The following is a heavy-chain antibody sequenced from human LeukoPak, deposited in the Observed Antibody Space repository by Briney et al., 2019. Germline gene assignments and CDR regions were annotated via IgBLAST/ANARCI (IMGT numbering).Heavy chain of an antibody. D-gene: IGHD2-2*01. CDR3: ARGPYCSSTSCQRNYYYYGMDV. CDR1: GGSFSGYY. CDR2: INHSGST. Sequence: SETLSLTCAVYGGSFSGYYWSWIRQPPGKGLEWIGEINHSGSTNYNPSLKSRVTISVDTSKNQFSLKLSPVTAADTAVYYCARGPYCSSTSCQRNYYYYGMDVWGQGTTVTVSS. J-gene: IGHJ6*02. V-gene: IGHV4-34*01.